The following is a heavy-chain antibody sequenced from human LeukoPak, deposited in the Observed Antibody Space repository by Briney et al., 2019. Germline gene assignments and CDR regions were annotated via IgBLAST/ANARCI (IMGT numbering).Heavy chain of an antibody. CDR3: ASKYSSSSVRTWRYYYYYMDV. Sequence: GASVKVSCKASGGTFSSYAISWVRQAPGQGLEWMGRIIPILGIANYAQKFQGRVTITADKSTSTAYMELSSLRSEDTAVYYCASKYSSSSVRTWRYYYYYMDVWGKGTTVTVSS. CDR1: GGTFSSYA. J-gene: IGHJ6*03. D-gene: IGHD6-6*01. CDR2: IIPILGIA. V-gene: IGHV1-69*04.